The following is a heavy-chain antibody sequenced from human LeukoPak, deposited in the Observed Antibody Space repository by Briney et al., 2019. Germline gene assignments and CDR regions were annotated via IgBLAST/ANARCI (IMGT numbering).Heavy chain of an antibody. V-gene: IGHV4-39*07. CDR3: ARGGGAFDI. CDR2: IYYSGST. J-gene: IGHJ3*02. D-gene: IGHD3-16*01. Sequence: SETLSLTCTVSGGSISSSSYYWGWIRQPPGKGLEWIGSIYYSGSTYYNPSLKSRVTISVDTSKNQFSLKLSSVTAADTAVYYCARGGGAFDIWGQGTMVTVSS. CDR1: GGSISSSSYY.